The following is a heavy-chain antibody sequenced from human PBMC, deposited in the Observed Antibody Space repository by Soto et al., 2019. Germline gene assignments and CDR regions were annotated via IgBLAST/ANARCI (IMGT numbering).Heavy chain of an antibody. J-gene: IGHJ4*02. D-gene: IGHD4-17*01. CDR3: ARANDYGDYDDY. CDR1: GGTFSSYA. Sequence: SVKVSCKASGGTFSSYAISWVRQAPGQGLEWMGGIIPIFGTANYAQKFQGRVTITADESTSTAYMELSSLRSEDTAVYYCARANDYGDYDDYWGQGTLVTVSS. CDR2: IIPIFGTA. V-gene: IGHV1-69*13.